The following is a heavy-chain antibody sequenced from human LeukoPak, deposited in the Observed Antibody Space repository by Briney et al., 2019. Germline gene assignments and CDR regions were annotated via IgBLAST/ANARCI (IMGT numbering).Heavy chain of an antibody. CDR1: GFTFSSYA. Sequence: GALRLSCTASGFTFSSYAMSWVRQAPGKGLEWVSAISGSGGSTYYADSVKGRFTISRDNSKNTLYLQMNSLRAEDTAVYYCARGPSGYHNTGGQGTLVTVSS. J-gene: IGHJ4*02. CDR3: ARGPSGYHNT. CDR2: ISGSGGST. V-gene: IGHV3-23*01. D-gene: IGHD5-12*01.